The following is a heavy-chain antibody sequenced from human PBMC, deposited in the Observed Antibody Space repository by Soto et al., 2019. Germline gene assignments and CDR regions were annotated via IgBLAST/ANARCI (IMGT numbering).Heavy chain of an antibody. Sequence: QVQLVQSGAEVKKPGSSVKVSCKASGGTFSSYAISWVRQAPGQGLEWMGGIITIFGTANYAQKFQGRVTITADESTSTAYMELSSLRSEDTAVYYCARDSEALPRNGDYCPFDYWGQGTLVTVSS. CDR2: IITIFGTA. CDR1: GGTFSSYA. CDR3: ARDSEALPRNGDYCPFDY. V-gene: IGHV1-69*01. D-gene: IGHD4-17*01. J-gene: IGHJ4*02.